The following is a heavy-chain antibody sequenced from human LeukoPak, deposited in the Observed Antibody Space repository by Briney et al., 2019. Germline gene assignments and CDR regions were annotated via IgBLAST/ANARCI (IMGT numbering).Heavy chain of an antibody. J-gene: IGHJ4*02. CDR2: IYSGVPT. CDR3: VQTTGWPGFDY. CDR1: GVSINRFY. D-gene: IGHD1-1*01. V-gene: IGHV4-4*09. Sequence: SETLSLTCTTSGVSINRFYWSWVRQPPGKGLEWIGNIYSGVPTYFNPSLKSRVTISVDTSKNQFSLNLTSVAAADTAMYYCVQTTGWPGFDYWGQGILVTVSS.